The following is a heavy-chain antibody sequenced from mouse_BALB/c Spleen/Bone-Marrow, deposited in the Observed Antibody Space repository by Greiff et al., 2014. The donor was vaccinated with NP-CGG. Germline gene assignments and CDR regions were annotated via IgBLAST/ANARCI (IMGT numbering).Heavy chain of an antibody. CDR3: ARGGYYGTSLYWYFDV. Sequence: VQLQQSGPELVKPGASVKMSCKASGYTFTSYVIHWVKQKPGQGLEWIGYINPYNDGTKYNEKFKGKATLTSDKSSSTAYMERSSLTSEYATVYYCARGGYYGTSLYWYFDVWGAGTTVTVSS. CDR2: INPYNDGT. J-gene: IGHJ1*01. CDR1: GYTFTSYV. D-gene: IGHD1-1*01. V-gene: IGHV1-14*01.